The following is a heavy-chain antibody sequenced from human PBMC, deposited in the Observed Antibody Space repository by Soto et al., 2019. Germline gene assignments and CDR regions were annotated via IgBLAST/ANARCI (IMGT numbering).Heavy chain of an antibody. J-gene: IGHJ6*02. Sequence: EVQLLESGGGLVQPGGSLRLSCAASGFTFSSYAMSWVRQAPGKGLEWVSAISGSGGSTYYADSVKGRFTISRVNSKNTLYLQMNSLRAEDTAVYYCAKDRGSGSYYGYYYYGMDVWGQGTTVTVSS. CDR2: ISGSGGST. CDR3: AKDRGSGSYYGYYYYGMDV. V-gene: IGHV3-23*01. CDR1: GFTFSSYA. D-gene: IGHD3-10*01.